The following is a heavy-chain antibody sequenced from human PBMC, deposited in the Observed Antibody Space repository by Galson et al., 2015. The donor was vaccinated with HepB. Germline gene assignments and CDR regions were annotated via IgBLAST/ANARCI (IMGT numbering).Heavy chain of an antibody. CDR2: IYPGDSDT. Sequence: QSGAEVKKPGESLKISCKGSGYSFTSYWIGWVRQMPGKGLEWMGIIYPGDSDTRYSPSFQGQVTISADKSISTAYLQWSSLKASDTAMYYYARPLDYGGSSHAFDIWGQGTMVTVSS. V-gene: IGHV5-51*03. CDR3: ARPLDYGGSSHAFDI. J-gene: IGHJ3*02. CDR1: GYSFTSYW. D-gene: IGHD4-23*01.